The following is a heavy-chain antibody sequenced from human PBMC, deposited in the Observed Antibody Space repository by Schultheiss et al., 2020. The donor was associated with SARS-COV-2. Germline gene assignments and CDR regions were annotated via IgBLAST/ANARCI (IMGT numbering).Heavy chain of an antibody. CDR2: IIPMFGTT. Sequence: KISCKASGGTFSSYPIIWVRQAPGQGLEWMGGIIPMFGTTKYAQKFQGRITITADESTSTAYMELSSLGSEDTAVYFCARDRAGAGDYWGQGTLVTVAS. J-gene: IGHJ4*02. V-gene: IGHV1-69*01. D-gene: IGHD4/OR15-4a*01. CDR1: GGTFSSYP. CDR3: ARDRAGAGDY.